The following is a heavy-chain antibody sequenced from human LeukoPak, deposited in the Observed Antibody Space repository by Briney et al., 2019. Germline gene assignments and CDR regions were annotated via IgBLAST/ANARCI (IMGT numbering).Heavy chain of an antibody. CDR2: ISGSGGST. D-gene: IGHD2-8*01. V-gene: IGHV3-23*01. J-gene: IGHJ5*02. Sequence: PGGSLRLSCAAPGFTFSSYAMSWVRQAPGKGLEWVSAISGSGGSTYYADSVKGRSTISRDNSKNTLYLQMNSLRAEDTAVYYCAKIRDCTNGVCPEWFDPWGQGTLVTVSS. CDR1: GFTFSSYA. CDR3: AKIRDCTNGVCPEWFDP.